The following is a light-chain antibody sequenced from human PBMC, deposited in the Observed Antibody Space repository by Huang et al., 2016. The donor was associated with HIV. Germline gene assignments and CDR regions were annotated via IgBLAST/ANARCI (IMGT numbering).Light chain of an antibody. CDR1: QRISSSF. CDR3: QYYGSPPWT. Sequence: EIVLTQSPGTLSSSPGERATLSCRASQRISSSFLAWYQQKPGQTPRLLIYGASNRATGIPDRFRGSGSGTDFTLTISRLEPEDFAVYYCQYYGSPPWTFGQGTKVEIK. J-gene: IGKJ1*01. V-gene: IGKV3-20*01. CDR2: GAS.